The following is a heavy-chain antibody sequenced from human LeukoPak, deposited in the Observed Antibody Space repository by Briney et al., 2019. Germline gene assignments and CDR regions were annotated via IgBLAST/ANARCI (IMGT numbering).Heavy chain of an antibody. CDR2: IYYSGST. D-gene: IGHD5-24*01. CDR1: GGSISSGDYY. Sequence: PSQTLSLTCTVSGGSISSGDYYWSWIRQPPGKGLEWIGYIYYSGSTNYNPSLKSRVTISVDTSKNQFSLKLSSVTAADTAVYYCARSTYEDGYNRVIRAFDIWGQGTMVTVSS. J-gene: IGHJ3*02. V-gene: IGHV4-30-4*01. CDR3: ARSTYEDGYNRVIRAFDI.